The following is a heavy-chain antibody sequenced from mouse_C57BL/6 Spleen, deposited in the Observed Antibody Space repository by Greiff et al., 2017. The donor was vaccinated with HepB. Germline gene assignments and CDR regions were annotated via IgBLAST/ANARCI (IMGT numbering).Heavy chain of an antibody. CDR3: ARYYYGRDWFAY. D-gene: IGHD1-1*01. V-gene: IGHV1-64*01. CDR2: IHPNSGST. J-gene: IGHJ3*01. Sequence: VQLQQSGAELVKPGASVKLSCKASGYTFTSYWMHWVKQRPGQGLEWIGMIHPNSGSTNYNEKFKSKATLTVDKSSSTAYMQLSSLTSEDSAVYYCARYYYGRDWFAYWGQGTLVTVSA. CDR1: GYTFTSYW.